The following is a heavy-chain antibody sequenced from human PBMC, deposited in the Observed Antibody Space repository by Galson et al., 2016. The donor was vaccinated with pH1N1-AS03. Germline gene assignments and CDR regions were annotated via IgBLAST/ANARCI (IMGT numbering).Heavy chain of an antibody. D-gene: IGHD6-13*01. V-gene: IGHV3-73*01. CDR1: GFNFSASA. Sequence: SLRLSCAASGFNFSASAMHWVRQTSGKGLEWIGRIRAKAYNYATEYAAPVRGRFTISTDDSKNTAFLQMNSLKIEDTAVYYGTRHPRRAAGGLGGFDPWGQGTLVTVSS. J-gene: IGHJ5*02. CDR3: TRHPRRAAGGLGGFDP. CDR2: IRAKAYNYAT.